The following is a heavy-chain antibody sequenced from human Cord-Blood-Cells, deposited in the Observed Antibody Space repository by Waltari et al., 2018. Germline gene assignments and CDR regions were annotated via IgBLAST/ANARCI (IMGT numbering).Heavy chain of an antibody. Sequence: QVQLQQSGPGLVKPSPTLSLTCDISGDSVSSNIAAWNWIRQSPSRGLEWLGRTYYRSKGYNEYAVSVKSRIPINPDTSKNQFSLQLNSVTPEDTAVYYCARDVTGSWYYYYGMDVWGQGTTVTVSS. V-gene: IGHV6-1*01. CDR1: GDSVSSNIAA. D-gene: IGHD6-13*01. CDR2: TYYRSKGYN. CDR3: ARDVTGSWYYYYGMDV. J-gene: IGHJ6*02.